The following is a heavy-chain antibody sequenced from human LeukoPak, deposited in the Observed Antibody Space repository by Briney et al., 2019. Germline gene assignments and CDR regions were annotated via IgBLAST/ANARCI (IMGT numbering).Heavy chain of an antibody. J-gene: IGHJ4*02. CDR1: GYTFTGYY. Sequence: GASVKVSCKASGYTFTGYYMHWVRQAPGQGLEWMGWINPNSGGTNYAQKFQGRVTMTRDTSISTAYMELSRLRSDDTAVYYCARASGIVGAKFHFDYWGQGTLVTVSS. CDR3: ARASGIVGAKFHFDY. V-gene: IGHV1-2*02. CDR2: INPNSGGT. D-gene: IGHD1-26*01.